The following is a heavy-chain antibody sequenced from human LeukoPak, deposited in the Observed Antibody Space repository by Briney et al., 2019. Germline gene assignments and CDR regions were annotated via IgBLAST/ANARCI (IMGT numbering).Heavy chain of an antibody. V-gene: IGHV3-23*01. CDR1: GFTFSGYA. D-gene: IGHD3-22*01. Sequence: GGSLRLSCAASGFTFSGYAMSWVRQAPGKGLEWVSAISGSGGSTYYADSVKGRFTISRDNSKNTLYLQMNSLRAEDTAVYYCAKDGDSSGYYGAFDYWGQGTLVTVSS. CDR3: AKDGDSSGYYGAFDY. CDR2: ISGSGGST. J-gene: IGHJ4*02.